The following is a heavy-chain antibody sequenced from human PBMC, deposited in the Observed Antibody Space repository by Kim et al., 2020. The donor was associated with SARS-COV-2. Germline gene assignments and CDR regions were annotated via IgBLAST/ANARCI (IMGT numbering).Heavy chain of an antibody. D-gene: IGHD3-10*01. J-gene: IGHJ4*02. CDR3: ARDSGLPPYLWYFDY. V-gene: IGHV4-4*07. Sequence: SETLSLTCTVSGGSISSYYWSWIRQPAGKGLEWIGRIYTSGSTNYNPSLKSRVTMSVDTSKNQFSLKLSSVTAADTAVYYCARDSGLPPYLWYFDYWGQGTLVTVSS. CDR2: IYTSGST. CDR1: GGSISSYY.